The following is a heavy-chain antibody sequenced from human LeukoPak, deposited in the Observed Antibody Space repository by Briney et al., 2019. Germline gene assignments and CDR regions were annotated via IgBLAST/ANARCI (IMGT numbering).Heavy chain of an antibody. CDR2: INPNSGGT. D-gene: IGHD7-27*01. Sequence: GASVKVSCKASGYTFTGYYMHWVRQAPGQGLEWMGWINPNSGGTNYAQKFQGRVTMTRDTSISTAYMELSRLRSDDTAVYYCARESSTGEGGAFDIWGQGTMVTVSS. V-gene: IGHV1-2*02. J-gene: IGHJ3*02. CDR1: GYTFTGYY. CDR3: ARESSTGEGGAFDI.